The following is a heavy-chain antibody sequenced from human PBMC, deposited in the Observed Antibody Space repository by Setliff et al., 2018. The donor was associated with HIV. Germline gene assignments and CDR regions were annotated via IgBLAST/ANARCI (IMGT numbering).Heavy chain of an antibody. CDR2: ISVKNGNT. CDR1: GYTFISYG. J-gene: IGHJ4*02. V-gene: IGHV1-8*01. Sequence: ASVKVSCKASGYTFISYGVSWVRQAPGQGLEWMGWISVKNGNTNYAQKFQGRVTMTGNTSISTAYMELSSLRSEDTAVYYCARDRGGSYTPLDFWGQGTLVTVSS. CDR3: ARDRGGSYTPLDF. D-gene: IGHD1-26*01.